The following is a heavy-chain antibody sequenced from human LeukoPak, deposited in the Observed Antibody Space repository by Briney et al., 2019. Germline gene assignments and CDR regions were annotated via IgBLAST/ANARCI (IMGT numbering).Heavy chain of an antibody. Sequence: ASVKVSCKASGYTFTGYYMHWVRQAPGQGLEWMGWINPNSGGTNYAQKFQGRVTMTRDTSISTAYMELNRLRSDDTAVYYCARVRDYGDCADTWGQGTLVTVSS. CDR3: ARVRDYGDCADT. J-gene: IGHJ5*02. CDR2: INPNSGGT. D-gene: IGHD4-17*01. CDR1: GYTFTGYY. V-gene: IGHV1-2*02.